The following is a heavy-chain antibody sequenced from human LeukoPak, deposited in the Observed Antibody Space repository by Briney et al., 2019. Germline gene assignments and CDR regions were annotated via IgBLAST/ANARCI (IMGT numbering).Heavy chain of an antibody. CDR3: ARGQDRAYYYYMDV. Sequence: GASVKVSCKASGYTFTSYDINWVRQATGQGLEWVGWMNPNSGNTGYAQKFQGRVTMTRNTSISTAYMELSSLRSEDTAVYYCARGQDRAYYYYMDVWGKGTTVTISS. CDR2: MNPNSGNT. J-gene: IGHJ6*03. V-gene: IGHV1-8*01. CDR1: GYTFTSYD. D-gene: IGHD2-15*01.